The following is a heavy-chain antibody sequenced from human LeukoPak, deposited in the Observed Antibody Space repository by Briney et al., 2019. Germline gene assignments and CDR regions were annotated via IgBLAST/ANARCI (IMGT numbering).Heavy chain of an antibody. J-gene: IGHJ4*02. CDR1: GFTFSGSA. V-gene: IGHV3-73*01. Sequence: GGSLRLSCAAPGFTFSGSAMHWVRQASGKGLEWVGRITSKPNSYEAVYAASMNGRFTISRDDSKNTAYLQMNSLKTEDTAVYYCAGGRGWYSPDYWGQGTLVSVSS. CDR3: AGGRGWYSPDY. D-gene: IGHD6-19*01. CDR2: ITSKPNSYEA.